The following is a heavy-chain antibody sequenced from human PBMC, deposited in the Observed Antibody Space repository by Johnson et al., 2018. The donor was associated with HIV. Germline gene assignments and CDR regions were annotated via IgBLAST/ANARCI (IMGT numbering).Heavy chain of an antibody. J-gene: IGHJ3*02. V-gene: IGHV3-33*06. Sequence: QVQLVESGGGVVQPGRSLRLSCAASGFTFSSYGMHWLRQAPGKGLEWVAVIWYDGSNKYYADSVKGRFTISRDNSKNTLYLQMNSLRAEDTAVYYCAKDRRASDPRGAFDIWGQGTMVTVSS. CDR2: IWYDGSNK. CDR1: GFTFSSYG. CDR3: AKDRRASDPRGAFDI.